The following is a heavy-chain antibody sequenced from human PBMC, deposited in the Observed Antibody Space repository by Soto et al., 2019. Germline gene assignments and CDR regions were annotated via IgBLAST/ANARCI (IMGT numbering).Heavy chain of an antibody. V-gene: IGHV3-74*01. CDR1: GCTFSSYW. CDR2: INSDGSST. CDR3: ARARYSSSWYYFDY. Sequence: GGSLRLSCAASGCTFSSYWMRWIRQAQGKGLVWVSRINSDGSSTSYADSVKGRFTISRDNAKNTLYLQMNSLRAENTAVYYCARARYSSSWYYFDYWGQGTLVTVSS. D-gene: IGHD6-13*01. J-gene: IGHJ4*02.